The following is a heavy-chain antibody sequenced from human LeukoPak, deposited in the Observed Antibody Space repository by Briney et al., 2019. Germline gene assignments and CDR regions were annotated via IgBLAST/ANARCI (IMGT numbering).Heavy chain of an antibody. Sequence: TSETLSLTWAVYGGSFIGYHCTWVRQSPVKGLEWIGEITYSEDTKYNPSLESRCTISIDASKNQFSLKLNSLTVADSAVYYCARGPLGWGHYYYMDVWGEGTTVIVSS. CDR3: ARGPLGWGHYYYMDV. D-gene: IGHD1-26*01. J-gene: IGHJ6*03. CDR1: GGSFIGYH. CDR2: ITYSEDT. V-gene: IGHV4-34*01.